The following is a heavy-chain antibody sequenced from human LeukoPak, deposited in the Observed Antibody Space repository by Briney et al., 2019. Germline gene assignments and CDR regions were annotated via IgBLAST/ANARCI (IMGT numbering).Heavy chain of an antibody. D-gene: IGHD1-1*01. CDR1: GFTVSSNY. V-gene: IGHV3-66*01. CDR2: IYSGGST. CDR3: AGAGVGTSVDY. J-gene: IGHJ4*02. Sequence: PGGSLRLSCAASGFTVSSNYMNWVRQAPGKGLEWVSVIYSGGSTYYADSVKGRFTISRDNSKNTLYLQMNSLRAEDTAVYYCAGAGVGTSVDYWGQGSLVTVSS.